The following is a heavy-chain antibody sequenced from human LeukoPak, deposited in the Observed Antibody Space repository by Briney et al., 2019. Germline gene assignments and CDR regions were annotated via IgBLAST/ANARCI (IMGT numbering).Heavy chain of an antibody. D-gene: IGHD6-19*01. CDR1: GFTFSKYA. J-gene: IGHJ4*02. CDR2: ISGTGTST. Sequence: GGSLRLSCAASGFTFSKYAMSWVRQAPGKGLEWVSGISGTGTSTYYAESVKGRFTVSRDNSKNTLYLQMNSLRAEDTAVYYCAKAVQWLAQYFDYWGQGTLVTISS. CDR3: AKAVQWLAQYFDY. V-gene: IGHV3-23*01.